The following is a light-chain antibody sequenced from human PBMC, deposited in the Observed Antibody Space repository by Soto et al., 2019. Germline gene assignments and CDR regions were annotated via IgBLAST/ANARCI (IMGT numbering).Light chain of an antibody. J-gene: IGKJ2*01. CDR1: QRVSSSY. CDR3: QQYDNSPYT. CDR2: GAS. Sequence: ETVLTQSPGTLSLSPGERVTLSCRTSQRVSSSYLAWYQQKPGQAPRLLMFGASSRATGIPARFSGSGSGTHFTLTISRLEPEDFAVYYCQQYDNSPYTFGQGTKLEIK. V-gene: IGKV3-20*01.